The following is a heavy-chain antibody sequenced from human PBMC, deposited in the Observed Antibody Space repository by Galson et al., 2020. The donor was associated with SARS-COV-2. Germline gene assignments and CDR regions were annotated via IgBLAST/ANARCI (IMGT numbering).Heavy chain of an antibody. CDR2: VSHSGST. Sequence: SETLSLTCIVSGGSISGYYWSWIRQPPGKRLEWIGYVSHSGSTNYSPSLTSRPTISVDTSRNQFSLELTSVTAADTAVYYCVVGATTSFDIWGRGTMVTGSS. J-gene: IGHJ3*02. CDR3: VVGATTSFDI. V-gene: IGHV4-59*01. CDR1: GGSISGYY. D-gene: IGHD1-26*01.